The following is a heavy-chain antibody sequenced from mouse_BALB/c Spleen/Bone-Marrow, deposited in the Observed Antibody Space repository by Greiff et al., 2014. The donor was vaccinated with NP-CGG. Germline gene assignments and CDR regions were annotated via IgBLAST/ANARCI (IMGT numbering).Heavy chain of an antibody. J-gene: IGHJ4*01. CDR2: IHYSGTT. CDR3: ARFAGTPYTMDY. Sequence: EVQLQQSGPDLVKPSQSLSLTCTVTGYSITSDYSWHWIRQFPGNKLEWMGYIHYSGTTVYNPSLKSRISITRDTSNNQFFLQVNSVTTEDTATYYCARFAGTPYTMDYWGQGTSVTVSS. CDR1: GYSITSDYS. D-gene: IGHD4-1*01. V-gene: IGHV3-1*02.